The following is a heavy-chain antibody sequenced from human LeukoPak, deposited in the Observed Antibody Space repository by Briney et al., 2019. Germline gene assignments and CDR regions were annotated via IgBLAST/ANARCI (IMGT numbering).Heavy chain of an antibody. CDR2: INHSGST. D-gene: IGHD5-12*01. Sequence: SETLSLTCAVYGGSFSGYYWSWLRQPPGKGLEWIGEINHSGSTNYNPSLKSRVTISVDTSKSQFSLKLSSLTAADTAVYYCASLLNVAGYSGYDSDYWGHGTLVTVSS. CDR1: GGSFSGYY. CDR3: ASLLNVAGYSGYDSDY. V-gene: IGHV4-34*01. J-gene: IGHJ4*01.